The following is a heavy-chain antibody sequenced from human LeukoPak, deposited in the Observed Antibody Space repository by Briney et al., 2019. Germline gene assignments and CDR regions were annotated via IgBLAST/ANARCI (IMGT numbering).Heavy chain of an antibody. D-gene: IGHD6-19*01. CDR2: IYYNGNT. V-gene: IGHV4-39*01. CDR1: GGSIGGHTFY. J-gene: IGHJ3*02. CDR3: ARLTALAGHRGAFDI. Sequence: SETLSLTCNVSGGSIGGHTFYWDWIRQPPGKGLEWLATIYYNGNTFYNPSLKSRVAISIDMSKSQFSPHLSSVTAADTAIYYCARLTALAGHRGAFDIWGPGTMVTVSS.